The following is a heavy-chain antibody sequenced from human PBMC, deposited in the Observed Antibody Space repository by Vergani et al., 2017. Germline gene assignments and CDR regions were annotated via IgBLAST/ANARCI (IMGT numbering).Heavy chain of an antibody. CDR3: ARDSRPIGYCSGGSCYSHFDY. J-gene: IGHJ4*02. CDR1: GYTFTSYA. CDR2: INAGNGNT. V-gene: IGHV1-3*01. Sequence: QVQLVQSGAEVKKPGASVKVSCKDSGYTFTSYAMHWVRQAPGQRLEWMGWINAGNGNTKYSQKFQGRVTITRDTSASTAYMELGSLRSEDTAVYYCARDSRPIGYCSGGSCYSHFDYWGQGTLVTVSS. D-gene: IGHD2-15*01.